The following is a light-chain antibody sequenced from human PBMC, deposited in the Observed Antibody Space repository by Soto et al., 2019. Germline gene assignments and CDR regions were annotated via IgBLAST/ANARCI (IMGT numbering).Light chain of an antibody. CDR3: QQYGSPPWA. Sequence: IVLTQSPGTLSLSPGERATLSCRASQSVGSNFLAWYQQKRGQAPRILIYAASNRASGIPDRFSGSGSGSDFTLTISRLEPADFAVYYCQQYGSPPWAFGQGTRVEI. J-gene: IGKJ1*01. V-gene: IGKV3-20*01. CDR2: AAS. CDR1: QSVGSNF.